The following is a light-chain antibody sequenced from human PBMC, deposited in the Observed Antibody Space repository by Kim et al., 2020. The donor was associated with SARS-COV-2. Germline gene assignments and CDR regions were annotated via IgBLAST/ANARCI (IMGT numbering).Light chain of an antibody. CDR3: QQAYSKPYT. V-gene: IGKV1-39*01. CDR2: GTS. J-gene: IGKJ2*01. Sequence: DIQMTQSPSSLSASVGDGITITCRASPGIYGYLNWYQQKSGQAPTLLMYGTSTLETGVPSRFSGSGSGADYILTIDSLQPEDFATYYCQQAYSKPYTFGGGTKVDIK. CDR1: PGIYGY.